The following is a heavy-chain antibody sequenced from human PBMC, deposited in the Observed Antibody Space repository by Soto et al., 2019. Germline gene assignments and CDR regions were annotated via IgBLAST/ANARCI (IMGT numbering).Heavy chain of an antibody. Sequence: GASVKVSCKASGYTFTSYDINWVRQATGQGLEWMGWMNPNSGNTGYAQKFQGRVTMTRNTSISTAYMELGSLRSEDTAVYYCARNRLVRFRSGMDVWGQGTTVTVSS. D-gene: IGHD3-3*01. J-gene: IGHJ6*02. CDR1: GYTFTSYD. CDR2: MNPNSGNT. CDR3: ARNRLVRFRSGMDV. V-gene: IGHV1-8*01.